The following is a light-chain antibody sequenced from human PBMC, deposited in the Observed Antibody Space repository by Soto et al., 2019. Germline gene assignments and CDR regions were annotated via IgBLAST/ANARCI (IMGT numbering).Light chain of an antibody. CDR1: QSVSSN. CDR3: QQYNNWPIT. V-gene: IGKV3-15*01. CDR2: GAS. J-gene: IGKJ3*01. Sequence: EIVMTQSPATVSVSPGERATLSCRASQSVSSNLAWYQQKPGQAPRLLIYGASTRATGIPARFSGSGSGTEFTLTISSLQSEDFAVYYCQQYNNWPITFGPGTKVDIK.